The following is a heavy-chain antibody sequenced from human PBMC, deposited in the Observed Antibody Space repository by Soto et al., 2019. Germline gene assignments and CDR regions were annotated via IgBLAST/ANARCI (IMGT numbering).Heavy chain of an antibody. CDR2: ISSSSSYI. CDR1: GFTFSSYS. J-gene: IGHJ3*02. D-gene: IGHD3-3*01. CDR3: ARDQVLGGAFDI. V-gene: IGHV3-21*01. Sequence: EVQLVESGGGLVKPGGSLRLSCAASGFTFSSYSMNWVRQAPGKGLEWVSSISSSSSYIYYADSVKGRFTISRDNAKNSLYLQMNSLRAEDTAVYYCARDQVLGGAFDIWGQGTMVTVSS.